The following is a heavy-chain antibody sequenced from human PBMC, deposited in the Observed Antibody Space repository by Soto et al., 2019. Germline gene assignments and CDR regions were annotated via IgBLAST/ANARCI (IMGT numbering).Heavy chain of an antibody. CDR2: IYYSGST. CDR3: ARAPIRSAVLAAYDY. D-gene: IGHD2-15*01. V-gene: IGHV4-31*03. J-gene: IGHJ4*01. CDR1: GGSISSGGYY. Sequence: QVQLQESGPGLVKPSQTLSLTCTVSGGSISSGGYYWSWIRQHPGKGLEWIGYIYYSGSTYYNPSLKIRVTLSVDPSKIQCSRKLSSVPAEATAVYHCARAPIRSAVLAAYDYWGHGTLVTVSS.